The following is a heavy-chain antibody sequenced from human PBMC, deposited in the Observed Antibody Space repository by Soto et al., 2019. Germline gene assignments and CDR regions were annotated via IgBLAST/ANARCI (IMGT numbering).Heavy chain of an antibody. D-gene: IGHD1-1*01. CDR3: ARTGDGHHDFLDY. V-gene: IGHV3-7*01. J-gene: IGHJ4*02. CDR2: INQDGNED. CDR1: GFTFSSYW. Sequence: VHLEESGGGLVQPGGSLRLSCAASGFTFSSYWMNWVRQAPGKGLEWVANINQDGNEDNLLDSVKGRFTNSRDNAKNSLFLQMNSLRVGDTSVYYCARTGDGHHDFLDYWGQGALVSVSS.